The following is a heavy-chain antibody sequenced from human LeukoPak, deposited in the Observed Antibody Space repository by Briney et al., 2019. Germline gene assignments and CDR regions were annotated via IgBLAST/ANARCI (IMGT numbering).Heavy chain of an antibody. CDR2: INHSGST. CDR1: GGSFSGYY. J-gene: IGHJ4*02. V-gene: IGHV4-34*01. Sequence: SETLSLTCAVSGGSFSGYYWSWIRQTPGKGLEWIGEINHSGSTRYNPSLTSRVTISLDTSKNQFSLKLNSVTAADTAVYYCARGPTVEYDILTGYYRFDYWGRGTLVTVSS. D-gene: IGHD3-9*01. CDR3: ARGPTVEYDILTGYYRFDY.